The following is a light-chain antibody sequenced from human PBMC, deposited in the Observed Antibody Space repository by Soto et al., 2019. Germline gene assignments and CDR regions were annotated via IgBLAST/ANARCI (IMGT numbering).Light chain of an antibody. CDR2: GAS. CDR3: QQYASSLT. Sequence: EIVLTQSPGSLSLSLGERATLSCRASQSVDSAFFAWYQQKPGQPPRLLMYGASRRATGIPDRFSGSESGTDFTLTISRLEPEDFAVYYCQQYASSLTFGQGTKVEI. J-gene: IGKJ1*01. V-gene: IGKV3-20*01. CDR1: QSVDSAF.